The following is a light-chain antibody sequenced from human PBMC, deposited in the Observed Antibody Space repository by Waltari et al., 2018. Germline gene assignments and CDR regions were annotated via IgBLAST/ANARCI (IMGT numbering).Light chain of an antibody. J-gene: IGKJ1*01. CDR2: WAS. Sequence: DIVMTQSPDSLAVSLGERATINCKSRQSVLYSSSNKNNLAWYQQRPGQSPKLLIYWASTRESGVPDRFSGSGSGTDFSLTISSLQAEDVAVYYCQQYYTSPWTFGQGTKVEIK. V-gene: IGKV4-1*01. CDR1: QSVLYSSSNKNN. CDR3: QQYYTSPWT.